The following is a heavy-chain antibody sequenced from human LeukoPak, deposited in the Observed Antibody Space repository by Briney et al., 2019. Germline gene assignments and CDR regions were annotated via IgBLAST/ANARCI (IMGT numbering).Heavy chain of an antibody. J-gene: IGHJ6*02. CDR3: AKDVRNSFAAYGMDV. V-gene: IGHV3-23*01. D-gene: IGHD2-21*01. Sequence: GGALRLSCAASGFTFSSYAMSWVRQAPGKGLEWVSAISGSGGSTYYADSVKGRFTISRDNSKNTLYLQMNSLRAEDTAVYYCAKDVRNSFAAYGMDVWGQGTTVTVSS. CDR2: ISGSGGST. CDR1: GFTFSSYA.